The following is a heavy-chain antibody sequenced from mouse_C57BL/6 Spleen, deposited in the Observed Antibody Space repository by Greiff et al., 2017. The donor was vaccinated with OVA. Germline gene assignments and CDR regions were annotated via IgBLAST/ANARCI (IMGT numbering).Heavy chain of an antibody. Sequence: DVHLVESGGGLVKPGGSLKLSCAASGFTFSSYAMSWVRQTPEKRLEWVATISDGGSYTYYPDNVKGRFTISRDNAKNNLYLQMSHLKSEDTAMYYCAREDYGSRGDYFDYWGQGTTLTVSS. CDR2: ISDGGSYT. CDR3: AREDYGSRGDYFDY. J-gene: IGHJ2*01. CDR1: GFTFSSYA. V-gene: IGHV5-4*01. D-gene: IGHD1-1*01.